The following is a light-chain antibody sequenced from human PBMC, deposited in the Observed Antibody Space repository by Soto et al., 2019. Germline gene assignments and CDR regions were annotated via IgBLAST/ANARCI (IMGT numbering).Light chain of an antibody. J-gene: IGKJ5*01. CDR2: DAS. CDR1: HDISEN. CDR3: QKYDNLPIT. Sequence: IVLTQSPPSLSASVGGRVTITCQASHDISENLSWYQQKPGMAPNLLIYDASTSQTGAPSRFSGSGYGTYFNLTITALQPEDFGTYYCQKYDNLPITFGQGTRLEIK. V-gene: IGKV1-33*01.